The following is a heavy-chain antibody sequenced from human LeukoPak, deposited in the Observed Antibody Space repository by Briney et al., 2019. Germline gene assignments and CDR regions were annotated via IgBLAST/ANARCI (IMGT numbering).Heavy chain of an antibody. V-gene: IGHV1-2*02. Sequence: ASVEVSCKASGYTFTGYYMHWVRQAPGQGLEWMGWINPNSGGTDYAQKFQGGVTMTRDTSISTAYMELSSLRSDDTAVYYCARMSDKLGYCPPWGQGTLVTVSS. CDR3: ARMSDKLGYCPP. CDR2: INPNSGGT. CDR1: GYTFTGYY. D-gene: IGHD2-15*01. J-gene: IGHJ5*02.